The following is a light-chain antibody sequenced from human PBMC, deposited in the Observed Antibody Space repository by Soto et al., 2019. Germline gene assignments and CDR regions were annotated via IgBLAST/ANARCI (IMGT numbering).Light chain of an antibody. V-gene: IGLV2-14*01. CDR2: EVN. J-gene: IGLJ2*01. CDR1: SSDIGAYRY. CDR3: SSYTSTNTVI. Sequence: QSALTQPASVSGSPGQSITISCTGTSSDIGAYRYVSWHQQHPGKAPRLLIYEVNNRPSGVSDRFSGSKSGNTASLTISGLQAEDEADYYCSSYTSTNTVIFGGGTKLTVL.